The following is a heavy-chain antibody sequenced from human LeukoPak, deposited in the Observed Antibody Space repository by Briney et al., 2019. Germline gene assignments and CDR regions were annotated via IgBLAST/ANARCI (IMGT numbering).Heavy chain of an antibody. CDR1: GFTFSDYY. Sequence: GGCLRLSCAASGFTFSDYYMSWIRQAPGKGLEWVSYIFGSSTHTNYADSVKGRFTISRDNAKKSLYLQMNSLRAEDTAVYYCATPGLLGYCSSAICAPPGYWGQGTLVTVSS. CDR2: IFGSSTHT. J-gene: IGHJ4*02. D-gene: IGHD2-2*01. CDR3: ATPGLLGYCSSAICAPPGY. V-gene: IGHV3-11*03.